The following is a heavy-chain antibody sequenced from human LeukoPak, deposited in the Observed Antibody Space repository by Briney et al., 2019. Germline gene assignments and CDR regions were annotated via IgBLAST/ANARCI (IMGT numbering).Heavy chain of an antibody. D-gene: IGHD3-22*01. V-gene: IGHV1-2*06. Sequence: ASVKVSCKASGYTFTGYYMHWVRQAPGQGLEWMGRINPNSGGTNYAQKFQGRVTMTRDTSISTAYMELSRLRSDGTAVYYCARAQTYYYDSSGYYYSDYWGQGTLVTVSS. J-gene: IGHJ4*02. CDR3: ARAQTYYYDSSGYYYSDY. CDR1: GYTFTGYY. CDR2: INPNSGGT.